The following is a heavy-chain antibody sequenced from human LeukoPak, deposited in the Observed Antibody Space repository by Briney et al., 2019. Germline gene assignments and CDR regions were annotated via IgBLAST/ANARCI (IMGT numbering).Heavy chain of an antibody. J-gene: IGHJ4*02. CDR3: ARGGQTEELLSPWNFDY. D-gene: IGHD1-26*01. V-gene: IGHV4-39*07. CDR1: GGSLTSSSYY. CDR2: IYYSGST. Sequence: PSETLSLTCTVSGGSLTSSSYYWAWIRQPPGEGLEWIGTIYYSGSTYFNPSLKGRVTISLDTSKNQFSLKLTSVTDADTAVYYCARGGQTEELLSPWNFDYWGQGTLVTVSS.